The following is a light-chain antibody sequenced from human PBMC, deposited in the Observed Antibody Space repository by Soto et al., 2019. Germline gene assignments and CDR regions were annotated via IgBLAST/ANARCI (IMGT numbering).Light chain of an antibody. Sequence: DIQITQSPSSLSASVGDIVTITCLATQSITSYVNSHQQKPGKSPQLLIYAASSLQIGLPSRFSASGSGTDASLTISRLQPEDFATYHFQQSYSTPYPFGPGTKVDI. CDR2: AAS. CDR3: QQSYSTPYP. J-gene: IGKJ2*01. CDR1: QSITSY. V-gene: IGKV1-39*01.